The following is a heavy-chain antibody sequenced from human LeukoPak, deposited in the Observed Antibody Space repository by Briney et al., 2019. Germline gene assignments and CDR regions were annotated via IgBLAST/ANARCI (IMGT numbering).Heavy chain of an antibody. CDR1: GFTFDDYA. D-gene: IGHD6-19*01. CDR2: INWNGGST. CDR3: ARDLSGWCFDY. V-gene: IGHV3-20*04. Sequence: PGGSLRLSCAASGFTFDDYAMSWVRQAPGKGLDWVSGINWNGGSTGYADSVKGRFTISRDNAKNSLYLQMNSLRAEDTALYYCARDLSGWCFDYWGQGTLVTVSS. J-gene: IGHJ4*02.